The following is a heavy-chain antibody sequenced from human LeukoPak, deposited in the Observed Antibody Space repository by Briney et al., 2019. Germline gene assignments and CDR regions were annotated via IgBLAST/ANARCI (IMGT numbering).Heavy chain of an antibody. V-gene: IGHV1-8*01. D-gene: IGHD3-10*01. CDR2: MSPNSGDT. CDR3: ARVGLRGSGTHHDWFDS. J-gene: IGHJ5*01. Sequence: ASVKVSCKASGYTFTSSDINWVRQATGEGLEWMGWMSPNSGDTGYAQKFQGRVTLTRDTSTNTACMELSSLRSEDTAVYYCARVGLRGSGTHHDWFDSWGQGTLITVSS. CDR1: GYTFTSSD.